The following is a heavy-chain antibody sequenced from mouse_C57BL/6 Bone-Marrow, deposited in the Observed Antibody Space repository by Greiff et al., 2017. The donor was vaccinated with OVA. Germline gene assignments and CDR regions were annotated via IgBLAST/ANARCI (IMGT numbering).Heavy chain of an antibody. CDR1: GYSFTGYY. Sequence: VHVKQSGPELVKPGASVKISCKASGYSFTGYYMNWVKQSPEKSLEWIGEINPSTGGTTYNQKFKAKATLTVDKSSSTAYMQLKSLTSEDSEVYYCAKLLRYHYYAMDYWGQGTSVTVSS. V-gene: IGHV1-42*01. J-gene: IGHJ4*01. CDR2: INPSTGGT. D-gene: IGHD1-1*01. CDR3: AKLLRYHYYAMDY.